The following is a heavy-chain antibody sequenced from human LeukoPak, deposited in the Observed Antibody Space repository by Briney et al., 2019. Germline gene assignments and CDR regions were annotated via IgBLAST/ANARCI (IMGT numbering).Heavy chain of an antibody. CDR3: ARAEVGGGAYIDY. D-gene: IGHD3-16*01. CDR1: GYSISSGYY. Sequence: SETLSLTCTVSGYSISSGYYWGWIRQPPGKGLEWIGSIYHSGSTYYNPSLKSRVTISVDTSKNQFSLKLSSVTAADTAMYYCARAEVGGGAYIDYWGQGTLVTVSS. J-gene: IGHJ4*02. V-gene: IGHV4-38-2*02. CDR2: IYHSGST.